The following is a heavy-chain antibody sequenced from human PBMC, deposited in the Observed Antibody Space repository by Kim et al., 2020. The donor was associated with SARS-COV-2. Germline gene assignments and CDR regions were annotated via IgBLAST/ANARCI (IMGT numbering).Heavy chain of an antibody. CDR1: GYSFISYW. V-gene: IGHV5-10-1*01. J-gene: IGHJ4*02. CDR3: ARLGKDEYCAGDCYPDY. Sequence: GESLKISCKASGYSFISYWISWVRQMPGKGLEWMGRIDPSDSYTIYSPSFQGLVTLSADKSITTVYLQWSSLKASDTAMYYCARLGKDEYCAGDCYPDYWGQGTLVTVSS. D-gene: IGHD2-21*02. CDR2: IDPSDSYT.